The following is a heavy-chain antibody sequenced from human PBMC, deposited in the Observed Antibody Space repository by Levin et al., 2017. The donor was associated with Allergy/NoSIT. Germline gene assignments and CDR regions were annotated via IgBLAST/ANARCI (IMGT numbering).Heavy chain of an antibody. CDR3: ARPEGGYCSSTSCYELDY. J-gene: IGHJ4*02. Sequence: GGSLRLSCAASGFTFNSYAMHWVRQAPGKGLEWVALISYDGSNKYYADSVKGRFTISRDNSKNTLYLQMNSLRAEDTAVYYCARPEGGYCSSTSCYELDYWGQGTLVTVSS. V-gene: IGHV3-30-3*01. CDR2: ISYDGSNK. D-gene: IGHD2-2*01. CDR1: GFTFNSYA.